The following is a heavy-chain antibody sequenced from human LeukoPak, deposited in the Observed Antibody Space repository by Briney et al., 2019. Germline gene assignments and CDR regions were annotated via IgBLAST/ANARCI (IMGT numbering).Heavy chain of an antibody. V-gene: IGHV1-69*04. CDR2: IIPILGIA. Sequence: ASVKVSCKASGGTFSSYAISWVRQAPGQGLEWMGRIIPILGIANYAQKFQGRVTIIADKSTSTAYMELSSLRSEDTAVYYCARGGTSTRTYYYYGMDVWGQGTTVTVSS. D-gene: IGHD1-26*01. CDR3: ARGGTSTRTYYYYGMDV. J-gene: IGHJ6*02. CDR1: GGTFSSYA.